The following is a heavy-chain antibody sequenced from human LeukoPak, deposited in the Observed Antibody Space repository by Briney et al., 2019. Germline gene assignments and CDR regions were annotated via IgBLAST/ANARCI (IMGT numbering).Heavy chain of an antibody. CDR2: IYSGGST. V-gene: IGHV3-66*01. CDR1: GFTVSSNY. J-gene: IGHJ4*02. Sequence: GGSLTLSCAASGFTVSSNYMSWVRQAPGKGLEWVSLIYSGGSTYYADSVKGRFTISRDNSKNTLYLQMNSLRAEDTAVYYCARENYGDYTQSFDSWGQGSLVTDSS. D-gene: IGHD4-17*01. CDR3: ARENYGDYTQSFDS.